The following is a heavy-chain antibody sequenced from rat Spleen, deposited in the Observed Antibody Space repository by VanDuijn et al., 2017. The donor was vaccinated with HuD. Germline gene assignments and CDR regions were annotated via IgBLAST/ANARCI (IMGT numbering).Heavy chain of an antibody. Sequence: EVQLVESGGGLVQPGRSLKLSCAASGFTFSDYNMAWVRQAPKTGLEWVATLSYDGRSTYYRAPVKGRFTSSRDNAKSTLYLQMDSLRSEDTATYYCARHNSGYGYMDAWGQGASVTVSS. D-gene: IGHD4-3*01. CDR3: ARHNSGYGYMDA. V-gene: IGHV5-7*01. CDR2: LSYDGRST. J-gene: IGHJ4*01. CDR1: GFTFSDYN.